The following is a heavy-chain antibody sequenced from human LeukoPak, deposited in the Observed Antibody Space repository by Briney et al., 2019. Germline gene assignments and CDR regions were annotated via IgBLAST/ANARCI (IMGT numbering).Heavy chain of an antibody. V-gene: IGHV3-7*01. CDR3: TRDFDP. Sequence: GGSLRLSCVASGLSFGNYWMDWVRQAPGKGLEWVWNIKHDGSEKYYVDSVKGRFTISRDNDKNSLYLDMNSLRVEDTAIYYCTRDFDPWGQGTLVTVSS. CDR1: GLSFGNYW. J-gene: IGHJ5*02. CDR2: IKHDGSEK.